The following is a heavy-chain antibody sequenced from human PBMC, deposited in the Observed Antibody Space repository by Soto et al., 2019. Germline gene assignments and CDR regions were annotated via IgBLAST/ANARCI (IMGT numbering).Heavy chain of an antibody. J-gene: IGHJ4*02. Sequence: PGESRKISCNGSGYTFTSYCISWVRQMPGKGLEWMGRIYPGNSFTDYNPSFQGHVTLSVDKSVSTAYLHWSSLKASDTALYYCARGTGLARIRFDHWGQGTLVTVSS. CDR2: IYPGNSFT. D-gene: IGHD3-3*02. V-gene: IGHV5-10-1*01. CDR1: GYTFTSYC. CDR3: ARGTGLARIRFDH.